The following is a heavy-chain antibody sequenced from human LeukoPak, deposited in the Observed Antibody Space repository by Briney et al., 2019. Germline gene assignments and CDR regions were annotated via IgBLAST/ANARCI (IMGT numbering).Heavy chain of an antibody. CDR3: ARKGVFDY. V-gene: IGHV4-59*01. CDR2: IFYSGST. J-gene: IGHJ4*02. CDR1: GGSMNTYY. Sequence: PSETLSLTCTVSGGSMNTYYWNWIRQPPGKGLEWIGYIFYSGSTSYNPSLKSRVTISIDTSKHQFSLNLSSVTAADTATYYCARKGVFDYWGQGTPVTISS. D-gene: IGHD3-16*01.